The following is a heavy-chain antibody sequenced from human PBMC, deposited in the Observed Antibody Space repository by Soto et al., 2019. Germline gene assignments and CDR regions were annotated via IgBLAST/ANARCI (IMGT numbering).Heavy chain of an antibody. CDR1: GFTFRGYW. Sequence: GSLRLSCAASGFTFRGYWMNWVRQAPGKGLVWVSHITTDGGSTNYADSVKGRFTISRDNAKDTLYLYMSSLRVDDTAVYYCARDRDIVGTSPLAYWGQGTLVTVSS. J-gene: IGHJ4*02. CDR3: ARDRDIVGTSPLAY. D-gene: IGHD1-26*01. V-gene: IGHV3-74*01. CDR2: ITTDGGST.